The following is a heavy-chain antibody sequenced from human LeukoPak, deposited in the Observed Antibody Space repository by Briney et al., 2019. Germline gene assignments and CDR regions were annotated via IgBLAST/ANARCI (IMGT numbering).Heavy chain of an antibody. CDR3: AKDNIVVVPAAIMGFDY. D-gene: IGHD2-2*02. Sequence: GGSLRLSCAASGFTFDDYTMHWVRQAPGKGLEWVSLISWDGGSTYYADSVKGRFTISRDNSKNTLYLQMNSLRAEDTAVYYCAKDNIVVVPAAIMGFDYWGQGTLVTVSS. CDR2: ISWDGGST. CDR1: GFTFDDYT. V-gene: IGHV3-43*01. J-gene: IGHJ4*02.